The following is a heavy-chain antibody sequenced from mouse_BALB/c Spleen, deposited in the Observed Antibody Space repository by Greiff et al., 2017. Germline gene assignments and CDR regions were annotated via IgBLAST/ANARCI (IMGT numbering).Heavy chain of an antibody. Sequence: VQLQQSGAELVRPGSSVKISCKASGYAFSSYWMNWVKQRPGQGLEWIGQIYPGDGDTNYNGKFKGKATLTADKSSSTAYMQLSSLTSEDSAVYFCARSGPRLRIFDYWGQGTTLTVSS. V-gene: IGHV1-80*01. CDR3: ARSGPRLRIFDY. J-gene: IGHJ2*01. CDR2: IYPGDGDT. CDR1: GYAFSSYW. D-gene: IGHD1-2*01.